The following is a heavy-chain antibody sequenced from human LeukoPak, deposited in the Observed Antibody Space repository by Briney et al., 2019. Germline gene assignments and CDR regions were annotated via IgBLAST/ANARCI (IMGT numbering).Heavy chain of an antibody. V-gene: IGHV4-4*09. D-gene: IGHD4-17*01. Sequence: SETLSLTCTASGASISTYYWGWIRQPPGEGLEWIAYIAPSGGAVYNPSLNSRLTVSVDTSKNQFSLKLNSVTAADTVVYYCARHVATTVTRGYSCHPMDVWGKGATVSVSS. J-gene: IGHJ6*03. CDR1: GASISTYY. CDR2: IAPSGGA. CDR3: ARHVATTVTRGYSCHPMDV.